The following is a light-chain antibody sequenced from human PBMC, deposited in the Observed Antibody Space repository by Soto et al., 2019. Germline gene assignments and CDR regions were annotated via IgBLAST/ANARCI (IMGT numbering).Light chain of an antibody. J-gene: IGLJ1*01. CDR3: AAWADSLNGYV. V-gene: IGLV1-44*01. CDR1: SSNIGSNT. CDR2: SNN. Sequence: QSVLTQPPSASGTPGQSVTISCSGSSSNIGSNTVNWYQQLPGTAPKLLIYSNNQRPSGVPDRFSGSKSGTSASLAISGLQYEDEADYYCAAWADSLNGYVFGNGTKLTV.